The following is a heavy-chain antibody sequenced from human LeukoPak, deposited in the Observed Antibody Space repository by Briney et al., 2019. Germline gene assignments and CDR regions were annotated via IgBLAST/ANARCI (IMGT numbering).Heavy chain of an antibody. J-gene: IGHJ6*03. CDR2: IKSKANSYAT. CDR3: TSEPIAIFGVAMDV. CDR1: GITFSGSS. D-gene: IGHD3-3*01. Sequence: GGSLRLSCAASGITFSGSSMHWVRQASGKGLEWVCRIKSKANSYATAYSASVKGRFTISRDDSKNTAYLQMNSLKTEDTAVYYCTSEPIAIFGVAMDVWGKGTTVTVSS. V-gene: IGHV3-73*01.